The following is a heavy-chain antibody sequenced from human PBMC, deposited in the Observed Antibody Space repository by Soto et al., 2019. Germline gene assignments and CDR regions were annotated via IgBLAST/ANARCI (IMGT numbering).Heavy chain of an antibody. CDR1: GYTFTSYY. CDR3: ATVGGHAVLSI. V-gene: IGHV1-46*03. D-gene: IGHD2-8*01. Sequence: ASVKGACKASGYTFTSYYLHWVRQAPGQGLEWMGIINPSGGSTSYAQKFQGRVTMTRDTSTSTVYMELGSLRSEDTAVYYCATVGGHAVLSIWGQGTMVTVSS. J-gene: IGHJ3*02. CDR2: INPSGGST.